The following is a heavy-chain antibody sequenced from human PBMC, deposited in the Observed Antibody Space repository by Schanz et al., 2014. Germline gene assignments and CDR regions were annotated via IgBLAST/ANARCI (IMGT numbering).Heavy chain of an antibody. CDR3: ARPALWCGDNCFDP. V-gene: IGHV3-23*05. Sequence: EVQLLESGGGLVQPGGSLRLSCSASTFTFDHYAMTWVRQAPGKGLEWVAAVSSRSDEIKYADSVRGRFTISRDNAKNSLYLQMNRLRAEDTAVYYCARPALWCGDNCFDPWGQGTLVTVSS. J-gene: IGHJ5*02. D-gene: IGHD3-10*01. CDR1: TFTFDHYA. CDR2: VSSRSDEI.